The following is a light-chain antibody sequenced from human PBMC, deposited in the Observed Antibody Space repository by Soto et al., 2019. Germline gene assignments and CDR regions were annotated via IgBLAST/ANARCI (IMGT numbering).Light chain of an antibody. Sequence: DIQMTQSPSSLSASVGDRVTITCRARQDISNYLAWYQQKPGKAPESLIFAASSLQSGVPSKFSGSGSGTDFTLTITSLQPEDFATYYCQQYNSFPVTFGGGTKVEIK. CDR1: QDISNY. J-gene: IGKJ4*01. CDR3: QQYNSFPVT. CDR2: AAS. V-gene: IGKV1-16*02.